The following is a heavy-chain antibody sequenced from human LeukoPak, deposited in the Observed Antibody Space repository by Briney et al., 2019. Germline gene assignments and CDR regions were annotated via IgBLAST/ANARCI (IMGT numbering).Heavy chain of an antibody. V-gene: IGHV4-34*01. CDR3: ARRPTGIDY. D-gene: IGHD4-17*01. Sequence: PSETLSLTCAVYGGSFSGYYWNWIRQSPGKGLEWIGEINHSGSTNYNPSLKSRVTISLGTSNNQFSLKLSSVTAADTAVYYCARRPTGIDYWGQGTLVTVSS. CDR2: INHSGST. CDR1: GGSFSGYY. J-gene: IGHJ4*02.